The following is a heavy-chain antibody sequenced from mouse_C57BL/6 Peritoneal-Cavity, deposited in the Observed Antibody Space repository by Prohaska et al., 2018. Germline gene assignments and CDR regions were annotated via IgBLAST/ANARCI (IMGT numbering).Heavy chain of an antibody. Sequence: EVQLVESGGGLVKPGGSLKLSCAASGFTFSSYAMYWVRQTPEKRLEWVATISDGGSYTYYPDNVKGRFTISRDNAKNNLYLQMSHLKSEDTAMYYCARETTVVAWYLDVWGTGTTVTVSS. CDR2: ISDGGSYT. D-gene: IGHD1-1*01. V-gene: IGHV5-4*01. CDR3: ARETTVVAWYLDV. CDR1: GFTFSSYA. J-gene: IGHJ1*03.